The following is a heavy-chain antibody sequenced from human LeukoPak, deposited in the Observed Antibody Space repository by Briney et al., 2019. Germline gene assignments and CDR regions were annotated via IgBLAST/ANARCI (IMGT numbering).Heavy chain of an antibody. CDR3: ARFIGYYYDSSGYHGDY. CDR1: GGSISSSSYY. CDR2: IYYSGST. J-gene: IGHJ4*02. D-gene: IGHD3-22*01. V-gene: IGHV4-39*07. Sequence: SETLSLTCTVSGGSISSSSYYWGWIRQPPGKGLEWIGSIYYSGSTYYNPSLKSRVTISVDTSKNQFSLKLSSVTAADTAVYYCARFIGYYYDSSGYHGDYWGQGTLVTVSS.